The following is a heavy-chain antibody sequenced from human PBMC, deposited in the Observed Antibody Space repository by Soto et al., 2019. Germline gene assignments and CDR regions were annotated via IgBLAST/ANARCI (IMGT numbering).Heavy chain of an antibody. J-gene: IGHJ5*02. V-gene: IGHV4-39*01. CDR3: ARQVVAYCSGGSCYSPNRRWFDP. Sequence: QLQLQESGPGLVKPSETLSLTCTVSGGSISSSSYYWGWIRQPPGKGLEWIGSIYYSGSTYYNPSLKSRVTISVDTSKNQLSLKLSSVTAADTAVYYCARQVVAYCSGGSCYSPNRRWFDPWGQGTLVTVSS. D-gene: IGHD2-15*01. CDR1: GGSISSSSYY. CDR2: IYYSGST.